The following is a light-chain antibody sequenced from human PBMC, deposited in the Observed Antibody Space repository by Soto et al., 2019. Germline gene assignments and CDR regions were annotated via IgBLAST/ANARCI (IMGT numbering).Light chain of an antibody. CDR3: QQNDNWPRT. J-gene: IGKJ1*01. Sequence: ETVMTQSPATLSVSPGERVTLSCRASQSVNSDLAWYQKKAGQAPRLLIYGSSTRATGIPARFSGGGSGTELTLTISSRQAEDFAVYYSQQNDNWPRTFGKGTKVEMK. V-gene: IGKV3-15*01. CDR2: GSS. CDR1: QSVNSD.